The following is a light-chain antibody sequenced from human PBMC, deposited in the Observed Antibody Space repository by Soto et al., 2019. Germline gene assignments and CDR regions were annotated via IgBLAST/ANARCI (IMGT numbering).Light chain of an antibody. V-gene: IGKV3-20*01. CDR2: GTS. J-gene: IGKJ1*01. CDR3: HQYGSSDT. Sequence: EIVLTQSPGTLSLSPRERATLSCRSSQSVSNNYLTWYQQKPGQAPSLLIYGTSNRATGIPDRFSGSGSGTDCTLKSSRLEPEYVAVYYCHQYGSSDTLGQGTKVEVK. CDR1: QSVSNNY.